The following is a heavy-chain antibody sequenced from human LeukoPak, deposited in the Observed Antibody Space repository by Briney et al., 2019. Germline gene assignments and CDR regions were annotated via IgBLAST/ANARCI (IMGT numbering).Heavy chain of an antibody. D-gene: IGHD5-18*01. CDR1: GFIFSTYA. Sequence: TGGSLRLSCAASGFIFSTYAMHWVRQAPGRGLEWVTDLSYAGTNKHFADSVKGRFTISRDNSKNTLYLQMNSLRAEDTAVYYCARAGGYSYGFSELDYWGQGTLVTVSS. CDR2: LSYAGTNK. J-gene: IGHJ4*02. V-gene: IGHV3-30-3*01. CDR3: ARAGGYSYGFSELDY.